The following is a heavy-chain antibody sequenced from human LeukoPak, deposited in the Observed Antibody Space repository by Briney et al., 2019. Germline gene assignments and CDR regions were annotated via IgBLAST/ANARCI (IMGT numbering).Heavy chain of an antibody. CDR2: FDPEDGET. D-gene: IGHD3-10*01. CDR3: PTRGIGPDIILSNYYYMDV. V-gene: IGHV1-24*01. CDR1: GYTLTELS. Sequence: ASVKVSCKVSGYTLTELSMHWVRQAPGKGLEWRGGFDPEDGETIYAQKFQGRVTMTEDTSTDTAYMELSSLRSEDTAVYYCPTRGIGPDIILSNYYYMDVWGKGTTVTISS. J-gene: IGHJ6*03.